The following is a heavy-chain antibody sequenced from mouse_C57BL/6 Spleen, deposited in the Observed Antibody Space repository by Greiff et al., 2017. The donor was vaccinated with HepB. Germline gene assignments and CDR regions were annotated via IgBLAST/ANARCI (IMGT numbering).Heavy chain of an antibody. D-gene: IGHD2-12*01. CDR2: IYPGDGDT. V-gene: IGHV1-80*01. CDR1: GYAFSSYW. Sequence: QVQLKESGAELVKPGASVKISCKASGYAFSSYWMNWVKQRPGKGLEWIGQIYPGDGDTNYNGKFKGKATLTADKSSSTAYMQLSSLTSEDSAVYCWARRGDDSHGYCEDWGTGTTVTVSA. CDR3: ARRGDDSHGYCED. J-gene: IGHJ1*03.